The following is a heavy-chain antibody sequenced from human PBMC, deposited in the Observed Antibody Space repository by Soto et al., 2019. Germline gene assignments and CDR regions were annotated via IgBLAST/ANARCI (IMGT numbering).Heavy chain of an antibody. J-gene: IGHJ4*02. CDR3: ARFSSSCDY. D-gene: IGHD6-6*01. Sequence: QVQLQESGPGLVKPSETLSLTYTVSGGSISSYYWSWIRQPPGKGLEWIGYIYYSGNTNCNPSLKSRVTISIHTSKNQFSLKLSSVTAADTAVYYCARFSSSCDYWGQGTLVTVSS. CDR1: GGSISSYY. V-gene: IGHV4-59*01. CDR2: IYYSGNT.